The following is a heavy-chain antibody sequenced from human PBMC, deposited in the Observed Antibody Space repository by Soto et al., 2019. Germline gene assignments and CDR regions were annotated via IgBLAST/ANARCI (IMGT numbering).Heavy chain of an antibody. CDR2: MFYTGST. Sequence: QVQLQESGPGLVKPSETLSLTCTVSGGSLSGYYWSWIRQPPGKGLEWIGYMFYTGSTNYSPSLKSRATISPDTSKNQFSLKLSSVTAADTAIYYCARHEKIAARPLDFWGQGTLVTVSS. V-gene: IGHV4-59*08. J-gene: IGHJ4*02. D-gene: IGHD6-6*01. CDR3: ARHEKIAARPLDF. CDR1: GGSLSGYY.